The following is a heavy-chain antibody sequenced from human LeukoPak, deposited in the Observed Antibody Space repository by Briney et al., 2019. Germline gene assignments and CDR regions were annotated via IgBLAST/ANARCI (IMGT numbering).Heavy chain of an antibody. J-gene: IGHJ4*02. CDR1: GITFNNFG. CDR2: ISNGGDHK. Sequence: GGSLRLSCAASGITFNNFGMRWVRQAPGKGLEWVSSISNGGDHKFYADSVRGRFTISRDNSKNTLYLQMDSLRAEDTAVYYCAKVISSYSSFDSYWGQGTLVTASS. CDR3: AKVISSYSSFDSY. V-gene: IGHV3-23*01. D-gene: IGHD5-12*01.